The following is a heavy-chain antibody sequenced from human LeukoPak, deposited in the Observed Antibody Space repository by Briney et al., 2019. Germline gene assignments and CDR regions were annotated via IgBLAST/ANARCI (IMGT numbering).Heavy chain of an antibody. V-gene: IGHV3-23*01. CDR1: GFTFSSYA. CDR3: AKDQLAVAGTGSGAFDI. D-gene: IGHD6-19*01. CDR2: ISGSGGST. J-gene: IGHJ3*02. Sequence: GGSLRLSCAASGFTFSSYAMSWVRQAPGKGLEWVSAISGSGGSTYYADSVKGRFTISRDNSKNTLYLQMNSLRAEDTAVYYCAKDQLAVAGTGSGAFDIWGQGTMVTVSS.